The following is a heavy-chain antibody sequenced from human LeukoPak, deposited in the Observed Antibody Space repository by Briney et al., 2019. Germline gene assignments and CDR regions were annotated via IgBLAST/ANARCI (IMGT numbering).Heavy chain of an antibody. CDR1: GFTFSSYA. CDR3: AKGGSYYTSSWFDP. D-gene: IGHD3-10*01. CDR2: INNVGDSS. J-gene: IGHJ5*02. Sequence: GGSLRLSCATSGFTFSSYAMSWVRQAPGKGLEWVSAINNVGDSSYYADSVKGRFTISRDNSKNTLYLQMNSLRAEDTAVYYCAKGGSYYTSSWFDPWGQGTLVTVSS. V-gene: IGHV3-23*01.